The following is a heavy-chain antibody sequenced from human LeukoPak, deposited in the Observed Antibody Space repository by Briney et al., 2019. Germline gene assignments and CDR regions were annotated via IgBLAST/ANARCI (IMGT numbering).Heavy chain of an antibody. V-gene: IGHV3-74*01. Sequence: GGSLRLSCAASGFTFSAYWMQWVRQAPGKGLVCVSRINSDGSSTDNADSVKGRFTISRDNAKNTLYLQMNSLRAEDTAVYYCARDPSDRSLAFDIWGQGTMVTVSS. CDR1: GFTFSAYW. CDR2: INSDGSST. J-gene: IGHJ3*02. CDR3: ARDPSDRSLAFDI.